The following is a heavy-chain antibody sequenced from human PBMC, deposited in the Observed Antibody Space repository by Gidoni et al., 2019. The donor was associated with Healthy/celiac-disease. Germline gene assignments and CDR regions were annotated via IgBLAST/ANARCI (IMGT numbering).Heavy chain of an antibody. J-gene: IGHJ3*02. CDR3: ATQVGRVVVAATYAFDI. CDR1: GYTLTELS. D-gene: IGHD2-15*01. Sequence: QVQLGQSGAQVKQPGASVQVSCKVSGYTLTELSMHWVRQAPGKGLEWMGGVDPEDGETIYAQKFQGRVTMTEDTSTDTAYMELSSLRSEDTAVYYCATQVGRVVVAATYAFDIWGQGTMVTVSS. CDR2: VDPEDGET. V-gene: IGHV1-24*01.